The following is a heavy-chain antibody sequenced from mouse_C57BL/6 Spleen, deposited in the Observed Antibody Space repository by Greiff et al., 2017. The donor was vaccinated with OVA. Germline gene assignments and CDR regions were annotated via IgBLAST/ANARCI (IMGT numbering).Heavy chain of an antibody. J-gene: IGHJ1*03. V-gene: IGHV1-69*01. Sequence: QVQLQQPGAELVMPGASVKLSCKASGYTFPSYWMHWVKQRPGQGLEWIGEIDPSDSYTNYNQKFKGKSKLTVDKSSSTAYMQLSSLTSEDSAVYYCAKTGTTSYWYFDVWGTGTTVTVSS. CDR1: GYTFPSYW. CDR2: IDPSDSYT. D-gene: IGHD4-1*01. CDR3: AKTGTTSYWYFDV.